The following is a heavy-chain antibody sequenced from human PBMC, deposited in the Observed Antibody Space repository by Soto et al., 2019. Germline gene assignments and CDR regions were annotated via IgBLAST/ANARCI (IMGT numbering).Heavy chain of an antibody. CDR2: IIPIFGTA. V-gene: IGHV1-69*13. D-gene: IGHD5-12*01. CDR3: ARISVEMATIGVFDI. CDR1: GGTFSSYA. J-gene: IGHJ3*02. Sequence: ASVKVSCKASGGTFSSYAISWVRRAPGQGLEWMGGIIPIFGTANYAQKFQGRVTITADESTSTAYMELSSLRSEDTAVYYCARISVEMATIGVFDIWGQGTMVTVSS.